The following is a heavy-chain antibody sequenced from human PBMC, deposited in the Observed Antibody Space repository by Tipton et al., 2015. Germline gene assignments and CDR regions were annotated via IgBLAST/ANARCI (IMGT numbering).Heavy chain of an antibody. CDR2: IFSGGDT. D-gene: IGHD2-15*01. Sequence: QLVQSGGGLIQPGGSLRLSCAASGFSVSTNYMSWVRQAPGKGLEWVSTIFSGGDTYYAGSVKGRFTISRDNPKNTLYLQMNTLRAEDTAVYYCATEVRFCSGGDCWYYFDNWGQGTLVTVS. CDR1: GFSVSTNY. J-gene: IGHJ4*02. CDR3: ATEVRFCSGGDCWYYFDN. V-gene: IGHV3-53*01.